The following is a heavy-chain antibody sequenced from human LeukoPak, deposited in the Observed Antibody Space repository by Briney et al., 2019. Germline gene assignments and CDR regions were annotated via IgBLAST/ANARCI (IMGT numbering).Heavy chain of an antibody. J-gene: IGHJ4*02. CDR1: GYRFTSYG. CDR2: ISAYNGNT. Sequence: APVKVSCKASGYRFTSYGISWVRQAPGQGLEWMGWISAYNGNTNNAQKLQGRVTMTTDTSTSTAYMELRSLRSDDTAVYYCARGGDGDILTGLVFDYWGQGTLVTVSS. V-gene: IGHV1-18*01. D-gene: IGHD3-9*01. CDR3: ARGGDGDILTGLVFDY.